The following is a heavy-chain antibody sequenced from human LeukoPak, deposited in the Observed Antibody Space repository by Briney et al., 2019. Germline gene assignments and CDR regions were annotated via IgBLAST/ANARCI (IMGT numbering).Heavy chain of an antibody. J-gene: IGHJ1*01. CDR1: GFTFSSYA. CDR3: AKDLGAYRLFQN. Sequence: PGGSLRLSCAASGFTFSSYAMSWVRQAPGKVLEWVSAISGSGGSTYYADSVKGRFTISRDNSKNTLYLQINSLRAEDTAVYYCAKDLGAYRLFQNWGQGTLVTVSS. D-gene: IGHD4/OR15-4a*01. CDR2: ISGSGGST. V-gene: IGHV3-23*01.